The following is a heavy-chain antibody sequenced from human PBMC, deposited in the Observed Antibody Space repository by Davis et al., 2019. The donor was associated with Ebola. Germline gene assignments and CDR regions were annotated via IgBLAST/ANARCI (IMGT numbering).Heavy chain of an antibody. CDR2: ISAYNGNT. V-gene: IGHV1-18*01. Sequence: AASVKVSCKASGYTFTSYAMHWVRQAPGQRLEWMGWISAYNGNTNYAQKLQGRVTMTTDTSTSTAYMELRSLRSDDTAVYYCARDLGRDSSGLLRDYWGQGTLVTVSS. J-gene: IGHJ4*02. CDR3: ARDLGRDSSGLLRDY. D-gene: IGHD3-22*01. CDR1: GYTFTSYA.